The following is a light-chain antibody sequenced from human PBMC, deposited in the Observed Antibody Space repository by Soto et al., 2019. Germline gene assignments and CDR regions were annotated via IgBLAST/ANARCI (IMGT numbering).Light chain of an antibody. J-gene: IGKJ1*01. CDR3: QQYNSYSSGT. CDR2: LAS. Sequence: IQMTQSPSTLSASVGDRVTITCRASQNIRSWLAWYQQKPGKAPKLLIYLASSLESGVPSRFSGSGSGTEFTLTISSLQPDDFATYYCQQYNSYSSGTFCQGTKVGIK. V-gene: IGKV1-5*03. CDR1: QNIRSW.